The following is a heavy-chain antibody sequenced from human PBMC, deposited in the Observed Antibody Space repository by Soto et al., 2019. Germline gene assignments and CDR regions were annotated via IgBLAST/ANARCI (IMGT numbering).Heavy chain of an antibody. J-gene: IGHJ5*02. V-gene: IGHV4-31*03. CDR2: VLYTGTA. CDR1: GGSINTGGYY. CDR3: ARRLDDTGDTVCNWFEP. Sequence: QVQLQESGPRLVKPSQTLSLTCTVSGGSINTGGYYWGWIRQLPGEGLEWIGHVLYTGTAFYNPSRKSRSAISIDTSANQVVLQRSSVTAADTASYYCARRLDDTGDTVCNWFEPWGQGTLVTVSS. D-gene: IGHD2-21*02.